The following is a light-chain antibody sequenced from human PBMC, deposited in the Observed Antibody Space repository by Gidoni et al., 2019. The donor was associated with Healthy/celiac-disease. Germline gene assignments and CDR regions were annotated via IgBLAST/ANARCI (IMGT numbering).Light chain of an antibody. Sequence: QSALTQPPSVSGSPGQSVTISCTGTSSDVGSYNRVSWYQQPPGTAPKLMIYEVSNRPPGVPDRFSGSKSGNTASLTISGLQAEDEADYYCSLYTSSSTYYVFGTGTKVTVL. CDR2: EVS. CDR3: SLYTSSSTYYV. V-gene: IGLV2-18*01. CDR1: SSDVGSYNR. J-gene: IGLJ1*01.